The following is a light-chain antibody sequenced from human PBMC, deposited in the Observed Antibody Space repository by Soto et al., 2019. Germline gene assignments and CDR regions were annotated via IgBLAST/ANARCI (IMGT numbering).Light chain of an antibody. Sequence: DIQMTQSPSSLSASVGDRVTISCRASRSLSSYLNWYQQKPGKAPKLLIYAASSLKSGVPSRFSGSGSGTDFTLTISSVQPEDFATYYCQQSYSTPRTFGQGTKLEIK. CDR3: QQSYSTPRT. V-gene: IGKV1-39*01. CDR1: RSLSSY. J-gene: IGKJ2*01. CDR2: AAS.